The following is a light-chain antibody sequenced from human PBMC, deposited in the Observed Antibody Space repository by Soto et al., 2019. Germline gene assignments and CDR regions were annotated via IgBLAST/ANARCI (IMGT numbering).Light chain of an antibody. CDR3: QQYNASFPT. CDR1: QNINTW. J-gene: IGKJ1*01. CDR2: KAS. V-gene: IGKV1-5*03. Sequence: DIQMTQSPSTLSASVGDRVTISCRASQNINTWLAWYKQQPGKAPQLLIYKASSLESGVPSRFSGSGSGTDFTLTISSLRPDDFVTFYCQQYNASFPTFGQGTKVEIK.